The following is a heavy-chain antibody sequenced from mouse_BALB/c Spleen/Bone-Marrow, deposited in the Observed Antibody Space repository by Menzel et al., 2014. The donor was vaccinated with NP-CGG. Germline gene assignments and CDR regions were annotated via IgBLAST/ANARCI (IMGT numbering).Heavy chain of an antibody. Sequence: EVKLVESGGGLVQPGGSLRLSCATPGFTFTDYYMSWARQPPGKALEWLVFIRNKANGYTTQYSASVKGRFTISRDNSQSILYLQMNTLRAEDSATYYCASDNYYDSNYIWYFDVWGAGTTVTVSS. CDR3: ASDNYYDSNYIWYFDV. CDR1: GFTFTDYY. CDR2: IRNKANGYTT. V-gene: IGHV7-3*02. D-gene: IGHD1-1*01. J-gene: IGHJ1*01.